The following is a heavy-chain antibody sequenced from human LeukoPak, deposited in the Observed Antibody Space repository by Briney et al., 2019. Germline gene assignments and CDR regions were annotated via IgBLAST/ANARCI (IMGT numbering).Heavy chain of an antibody. D-gene: IGHD1-1*01. CDR3: ARFSWTGTSRRGYNWFDP. CDR1: GGSISSGGYY. J-gene: IGHJ5*02. Sequence: SETLSLTCTVSGGSISSGGYYWSWIRQHPGKGLEWIGYIYYSGSTYYNPSLKSRVTISVDTSKNQFSLKQSSVTAADTAVYYCARFSWTGTSRRGYNWFDPWGQGTLVTVSS. CDR2: IYYSGST. V-gene: IGHV4-31*03.